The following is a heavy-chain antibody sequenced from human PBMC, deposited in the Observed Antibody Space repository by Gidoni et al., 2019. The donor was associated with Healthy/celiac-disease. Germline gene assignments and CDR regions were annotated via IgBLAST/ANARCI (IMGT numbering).Heavy chain of an antibody. D-gene: IGHD4-17*01. CDR3: AKGDYGDYGSGGDGFDY. CDR1: GFTFSSYG. Sequence: QVQLVESGGGVVQPGRSLRLSCAASGFTFSSYGMHWVRQAPGKGLEWVAVISYDGSNKYYADSVKGRFTISRDNSKNTLYLQMNSLRAEDTAVYYCAKGDYGDYGSGGDGFDYWGQGTLVTVSS. V-gene: IGHV3-30*18. CDR2: ISYDGSNK. J-gene: IGHJ4*02.